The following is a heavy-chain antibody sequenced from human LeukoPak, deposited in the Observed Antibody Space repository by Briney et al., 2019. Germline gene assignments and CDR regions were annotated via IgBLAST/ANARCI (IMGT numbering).Heavy chain of an antibody. CDR3: ARVFVDT. V-gene: IGHV3-74*01. Sequence: HPGGSLRLSCAASVFTFSSNWMHSVRPAPGKGLVWVSRINSDGSSTRYAHSVKSRFTISRDNATTTLYLQMNSLRAEDTAVYYCARVFVDTWGQGTPVTASP. J-gene: IGHJ5*02. CDR1: VFTFSSNW. CDR2: INSDGSST. D-gene: IGHD3-3*01.